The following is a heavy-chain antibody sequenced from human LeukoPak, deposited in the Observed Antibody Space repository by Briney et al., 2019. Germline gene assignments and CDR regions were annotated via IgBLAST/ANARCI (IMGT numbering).Heavy chain of an antibody. D-gene: IGHD3-10*01. J-gene: IGHJ5*02. CDR1: GYSFTSYW. CDR3: ARTFYYGSGSYYARNNWFDP. Sequence: GESLKISCKGSGYSFTSYWIGWVRQMPGKGLEWMGIIYPGDSDTRYSPSFQGQVTISADKSISTAYLQWSSLKASDTAMYYCARTFYYGSGSYYARNNWFDPWGQGTLVTVSS. V-gene: IGHV5-51*01. CDR2: IYPGDSDT.